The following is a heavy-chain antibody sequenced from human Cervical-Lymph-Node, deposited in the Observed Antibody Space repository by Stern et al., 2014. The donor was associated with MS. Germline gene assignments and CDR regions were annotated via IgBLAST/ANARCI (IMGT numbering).Heavy chain of an antibody. CDR1: GGTFSSYA. D-gene: IGHD6-13*01. Sequence: VQLVESGAEVKKPGSSVKLSCKASGGTFSSYAISWVRQAPGQGLEWMGGIIPIFGTANYAQKFRGRVTITADESTSTAYMELSSLRSEDTAVYYCARRSSSWWIYGMAVWGQGTTVTVSS. J-gene: IGHJ6*02. V-gene: IGHV1-69*01. CDR3: ARRSSSWWIYGMAV. CDR2: IIPIFGTA.